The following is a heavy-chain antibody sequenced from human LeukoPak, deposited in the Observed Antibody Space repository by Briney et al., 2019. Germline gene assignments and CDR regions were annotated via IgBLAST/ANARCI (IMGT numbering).Heavy chain of an antibody. CDR3: ARDTAMVIGLTF. J-gene: IGHJ4*02. Sequence: GASVKVSCKASGYTFSGHYMHWVRQAPGQGLEWMGWINPNSGGTNYAQKFQGRVTMTRDTSISTAYMELSRLRSDDTAVYYCARDTAMVIGLTFWGQGTLVTVSS. V-gene: IGHV1-2*02. D-gene: IGHD5-18*01. CDR1: GYTFSGHY. CDR2: INPNSGGT.